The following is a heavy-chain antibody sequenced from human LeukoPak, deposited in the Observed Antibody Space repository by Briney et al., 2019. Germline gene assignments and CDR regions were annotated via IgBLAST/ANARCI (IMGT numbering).Heavy chain of an antibody. Sequence: GASVKVSCRASGYSFTTYGISWVRQAPGQGLEWMGWITTYNGNTNYAQKVQGRVTMTTDTSTSTAYMELRSLRSDDTAVYYCARVRPHNWFDPWGQGIPVTVSS. V-gene: IGHV1-18*01. J-gene: IGHJ5*02. CDR1: GYSFTTYG. CDR3: ARVRPHNWFDP. CDR2: ITTYNGNT.